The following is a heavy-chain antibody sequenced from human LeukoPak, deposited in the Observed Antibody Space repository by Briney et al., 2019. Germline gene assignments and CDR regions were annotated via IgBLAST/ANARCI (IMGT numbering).Heavy chain of an antibody. CDR3: ARQHGSGSYYSRAIDY. D-gene: IGHD3-10*01. CDR1: GYSFTTYW. V-gene: IGHV5-51*01. Sequence: GESLKISCEASGYSFTTYWIGGVRQMPGKGLEWMGIIYPGDSDTRYSPSFQGQVTISADKSISTAYLQWSSLKASDTAMYYCARQHGSGSYYSRAIDYWGQGTLVTVSS. CDR2: IYPGDSDT. J-gene: IGHJ4*02.